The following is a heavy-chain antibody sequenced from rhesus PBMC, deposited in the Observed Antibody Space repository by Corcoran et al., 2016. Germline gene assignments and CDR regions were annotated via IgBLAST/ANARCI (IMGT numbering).Heavy chain of an antibody. V-gene: IGHV4-73*01. Sequence: QVKLQQWGEGLVKPSETLSLTCAVYGGSISGYYWSWLRQPPGKGLEWIGNIDGNSASTNYNPSLKNRVTISKDTSKNQFSLKLSSVTAADTAVYYCARVGPYYNIWTGYYTPANSLDVWGRGVLVTVSS. CDR1: GGSISGYY. D-gene: IGHD3-3*01. CDR3: ARVGPYYNIWTGYYTPANSLDV. J-gene: IGHJ5-2*02. CDR2: IDGNSAST.